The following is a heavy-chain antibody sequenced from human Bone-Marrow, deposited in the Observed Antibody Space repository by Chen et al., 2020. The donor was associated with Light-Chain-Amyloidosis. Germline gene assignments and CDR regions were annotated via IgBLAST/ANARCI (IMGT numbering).Heavy chain of an antibody. CDR1: GFAVGTNH. Sequence: EVQVVESGGDLIQPGGSLRLSCAASGFAVGTNHMSWVRQPPGKGLEWISGVDGGGKIAYADSVKGRFTISRDKSNNTVDLQMNSLRADYTAVYYCARGGRLRSMDVWGQGTTVAVSS. CDR3: ARGGRLRSMDV. J-gene: IGHJ6*02. V-gene: IGHV3-53*01. CDR2: VDGGGKI. D-gene: IGHD3-16*01.